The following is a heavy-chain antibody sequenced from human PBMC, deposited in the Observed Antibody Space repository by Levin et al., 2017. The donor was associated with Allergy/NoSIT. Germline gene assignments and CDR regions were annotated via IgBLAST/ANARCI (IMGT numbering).Heavy chain of an antibody. CDR2: VSGSGQTT. CDR1: GFTFRTYA. CDR3: AKDLLAYYQYAGTFFGGWFDP. J-gene: IGHJ5*02. D-gene: IGHD2-2*01. Sequence: GESLKISCAASGFTFRTYAMARVRQAPGKGLEWVSVVSGSGQTTHYADSVMGRFTISRDNSKNTLYLQMSGLRAEDTATYYCAKDLLAYYQYAGTFFGGWFDPWGQGTLVTVSS. V-gene: IGHV3-23*01.